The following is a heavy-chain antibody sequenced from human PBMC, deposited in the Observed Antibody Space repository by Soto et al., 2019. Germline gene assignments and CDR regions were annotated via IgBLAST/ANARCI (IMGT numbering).Heavy chain of an antibody. V-gene: IGHV4-39*01. CDR2: IYYSGST. Sequence: QLQLQESGPGLVKPSETLSLTCTVSGGSISSSSYYWGWIRQPPGKGLEWIGSIYYSGSTYYNPSLKSRVTISVDTSKNQFSLKLSSVTAADTAVYYCARLGGRRSSSSLIVYWGQGTLVTVSS. D-gene: IGHD6-6*01. CDR3: ARLGGRRSSSSLIVY. CDR1: GGSISSSSYY. J-gene: IGHJ4*02.